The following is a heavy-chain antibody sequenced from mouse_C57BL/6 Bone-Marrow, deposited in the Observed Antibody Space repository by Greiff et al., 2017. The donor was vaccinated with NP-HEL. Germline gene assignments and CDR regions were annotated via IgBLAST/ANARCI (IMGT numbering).Heavy chain of an antibody. CDR1: GYAFSSYW. V-gene: IGHV1-80*01. Sequence: QVQLQQPGAELVKPGASVKISCKASGYAFSSYWMNWVKQRPGKGLEWIGQIYPGDGDTNYNGKFKGKATLTADKSSSTAYMQLSSLTSEDSAVYFCAKERYYYGSSYGAMDYWGQGTSVTVSS. CDR2: IYPGDGDT. J-gene: IGHJ4*01. D-gene: IGHD1-1*01. CDR3: AKERYYYGSSYGAMDY.